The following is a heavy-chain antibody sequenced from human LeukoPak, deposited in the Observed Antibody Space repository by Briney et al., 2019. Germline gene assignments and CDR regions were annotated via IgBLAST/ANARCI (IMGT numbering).Heavy chain of an antibody. Sequence: GGSLRLSCAASGFTFSSYAMSWVRQAPGKGLEWVSAISGSGGSTYYADSVKGRFTISRDNSKNTLYLQMNSLRAEDTAVYYCAKGRHYDILTGFHDAFDIWGQGTMVTVSS. CDR2: ISGSGGST. CDR3: AKGRHYDILTGFHDAFDI. J-gene: IGHJ3*02. CDR1: GFTFSSYA. V-gene: IGHV3-23*01. D-gene: IGHD3-9*01.